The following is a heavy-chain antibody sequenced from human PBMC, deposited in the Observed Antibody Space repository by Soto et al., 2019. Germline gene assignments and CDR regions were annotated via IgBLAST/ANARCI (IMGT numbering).Heavy chain of an antibody. CDR3: SHVLGYCSSVNCYHSVDYMDV. V-gene: IGHV2-5*02. CDR1: GFSLNTSAVG. D-gene: IGHD2-15*01. CDR2: VYWDDDK. Sequence: QITLKESGPTLVKPTQTLTLTCTFSGFSLNTSAVGVGWIRQPPGKALEWLALVYWDDDKLYSPSLKSRLTITKDTSKNQVVLTMTNMDPVDTATYFCSHVLGYCSSVNCYHSVDYMDVWGKGTTVTVSS. J-gene: IGHJ6*03.